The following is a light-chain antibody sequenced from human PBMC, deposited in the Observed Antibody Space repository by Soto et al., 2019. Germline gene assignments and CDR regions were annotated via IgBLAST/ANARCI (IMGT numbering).Light chain of an antibody. CDR1: STDVGGYNY. CDR2: EVS. J-gene: IGLJ1*01. CDR3: GSYTSTDTPFV. Sequence: ALAQPSSVSGSPGQSITISCTGTSTDVGGYNYVSWYQHHPGKGPKLIIYEVSNRPSGVSDRFSGSKSGNKASLIISNLEAEDESDYYCGSYTSTDTPFVFGTGTKVTVL. V-gene: IGLV2-14*01.